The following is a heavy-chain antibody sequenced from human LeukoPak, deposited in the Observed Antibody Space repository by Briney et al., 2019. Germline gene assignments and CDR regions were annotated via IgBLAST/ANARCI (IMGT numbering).Heavy chain of an antibody. CDR2: ISWNSGTK. V-gene: IGHV3-9*01. Sequence: GRSLRLSCVASGFNFNDYAMHWVRQASGKGLEWVSGISWNSGTKDYADSVKGRFIISRDYTQRSLFLQMNSLATEDTAFYYCAKAAADWYFDVWGRGTLVTVSS. CDR1: GFNFNDYA. D-gene: IGHD6-25*01. J-gene: IGHJ2*01. CDR3: AKAAADWYFDV.